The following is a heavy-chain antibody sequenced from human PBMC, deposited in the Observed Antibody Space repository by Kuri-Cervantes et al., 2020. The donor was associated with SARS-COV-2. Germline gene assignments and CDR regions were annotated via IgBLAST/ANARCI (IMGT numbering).Heavy chain of an antibody. D-gene: IGHD5-24*01. J-gene: IGHJ3*01. CDR1: GDTVSSYS. CDR3: ARDRVGRENAFDD. Sequence: SVKVSCKAIGDTVSSYSISWVRQAPGQGLEWMGGIIPLFGTTGSAQTFRGRITITADKSTNTAYMELSSLTSEDTAMYFCARDRVGRENAFDDWGLGTMVTVSS. V-gene: IGHV1-69*06. CDR2: IIPLFGTT.